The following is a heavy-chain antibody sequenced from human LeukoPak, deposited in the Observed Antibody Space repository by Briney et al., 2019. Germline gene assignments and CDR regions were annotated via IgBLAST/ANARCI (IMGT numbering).Heavy chain of an antibody. J-gene: IGHJ6*03. D-gene: IGHD3-10*01. CDR2: MNPNSGNT. CDR3: ARAGLWFGELFPGYYMDV. Sequence: ASVKVSCKASGYTFTSYDINWVRQATGQGLEWMGWMNPNSGNTGYAQKFQGRVTMTRNTSISTAYMELSSLRSEDTAVYYCARAGLWFGELFPGYYMDVWGKGTTVTISS. V-gene: IGHV1-8*01. CDR1: GYTFTSYD.